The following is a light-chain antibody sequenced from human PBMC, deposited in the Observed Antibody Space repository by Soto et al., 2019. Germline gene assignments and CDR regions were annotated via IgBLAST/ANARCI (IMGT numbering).Light chain of an antibody. CDR1: QGIRND. CDR3: LQDYNYPWT. V-gene: IGKV1-6*01. Sequence: AIQMTQSPSSLSASVGDRVTITCRASQGIRNDLGWYQQKPGKAPTLLIYAASSLQSGVPSRFSGSGSGTDFTLTISSRQPEDFATYFCLQDYNYPWTFGQGTKVEIK. CDR2: AAS. J-gene: IGKJ1*01.